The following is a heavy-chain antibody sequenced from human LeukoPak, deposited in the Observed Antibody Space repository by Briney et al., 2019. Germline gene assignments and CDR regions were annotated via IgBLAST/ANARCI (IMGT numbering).Heavy chain of an antibody. CDR2: IYPGDSDT. CDR1: GYIFTSYW. V-gene: IGHV5-51*01. D-gene: IGHD4-23*01. CDR3: ARAGVCGVNSEDYFDY. Sequence: GESLQIYCKGSGYIFTSYWIGWVRQMPGKGLEWMGIIYPGDSDTRYSPSFQGQVTISADKSISTAYLQWSSLKASDTAMYYCARAGVCGVNSEDYFDYWGQGTLVTVSS. J-gene: IGHJ4*02.